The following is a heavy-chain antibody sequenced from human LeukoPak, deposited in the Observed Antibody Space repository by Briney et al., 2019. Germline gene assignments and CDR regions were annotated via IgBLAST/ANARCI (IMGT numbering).Heavy chain of an antibody. D-gene: IGHD2-2*01. V-gene: IGHV4-34*01. CDR3: ARESKIVVVPAAVWYFDL. CDR1: GGAVISHY. Sequence: SETLSLTCTVSGGAVISHYWSWIRQPLGQGLEWTGEINHSGSTNYNPSLKSRVTISVDTSKNQFSLKLSSVTAADTAVYYCARESKIVVVPAAVWYFDLWGRGTLVTVSS. J-gene: IGHJ2*01. CDR2: INHSGST.